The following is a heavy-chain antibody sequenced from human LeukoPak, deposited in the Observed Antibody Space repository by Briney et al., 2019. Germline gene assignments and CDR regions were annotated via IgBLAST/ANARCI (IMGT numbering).Heavy chain of an antibody. CDR3: AKAWEWELLSKQYPGDY. V-gene: IGHV3-23*01. CDR2: ISGSGGST. D-gene: IGHD1-26*01. Sequence: GGSLRLSCAASGFTFSGYAMSWVRQAPGKGLEWVSGISGSGGSTYYADSVKGRFTISRDNSKNTLYLQMNSLRAEDTAVYYCAKAWEWELLSKQYPGDYWGQGTLVTVSS. CDR1: GFTFSGYA. J-gene: IGHJ4*02.